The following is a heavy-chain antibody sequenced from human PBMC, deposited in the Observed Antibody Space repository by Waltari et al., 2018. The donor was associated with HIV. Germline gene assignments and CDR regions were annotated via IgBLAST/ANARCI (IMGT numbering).Heavy chain of an antibody. D-gene: IGHD1-1*01. CDR3: ARLKDPRDGYTSMDV. CDR2: ISYRGSI. CDR1: GGSINNYY. J-gene: IGHJ6*02. Sequence: QVQLQESGPGLVEPWETLSLTCTVSGGSINNYYRTWIRQSPGKGLEWIWHISYRGSIDYNPSRKGRVTIAADTSKNNSSLRLTSVTAADTAVYYCARLKDPRDGYTSMDVWGQGTAVTVSS. V-gene: IGHV4-59*01.